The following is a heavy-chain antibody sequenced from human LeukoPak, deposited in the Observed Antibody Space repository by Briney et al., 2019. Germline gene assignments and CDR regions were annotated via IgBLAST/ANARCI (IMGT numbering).Heavy chain of an antibody. CDR1: VGSFSGYY. J-gene: IGHJ4*02. CDR2: INHSGST. Sequence: SETLSLTCAVYVGSFSGYYWSWIRQPPGKGLEWIGEINHSGSTNYNPSLKSRVTISVDKSKNQFSLKLSSVTAADTAVYYCARTAAAGLASDYWGQGTLVTVSS. D-gene: IGHD6-13*01. CDR3: ARTAAAGLASDY. V-gene: IGHV4-34*01.